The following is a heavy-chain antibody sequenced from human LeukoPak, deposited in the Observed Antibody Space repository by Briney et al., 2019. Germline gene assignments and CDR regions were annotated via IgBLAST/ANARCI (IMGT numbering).Heavy chain of an antibody. J-gene: IGHJ4*02. CDR3: AKDQGYYYGSGSFDY. D-gene: IGHD3-10*01. CDR1: GFTFNSYA. V-gene: IGHV3-30*02. CDR2: IRYDGSNK. Sequence: GGSLRLSCAASGFTFNSYAMHWVRQAPGKGLEWVAFIRYDGSNKYYADSVKGRFTISRDNSKNTLYLQMNSLRAEDTAVYYCAKDQGYYYGSGSFDYWGQGTLVTVSS.